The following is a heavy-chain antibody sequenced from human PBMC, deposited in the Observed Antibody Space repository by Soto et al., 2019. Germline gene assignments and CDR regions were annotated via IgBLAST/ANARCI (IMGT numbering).Heavy chain of an antibody. V-gene: IGHV3-30*03. J-gene: IGHJ4*02. CDR2: ISYDGSNK. CDR1: IFTFSSYG. D-gene: IGHD5-18*01. Sequence: GGSLRLSCATSIFTFSSYGMYWVRQAPGKGLEWVAAISYDGSNKNYADSVKGRFTISRDNSKNTLYLQMNSLRAEDTAVYYCARTAVTPYYFDYWGQGTLVTVSS. CDR3: ARTAVTPYYFDY.